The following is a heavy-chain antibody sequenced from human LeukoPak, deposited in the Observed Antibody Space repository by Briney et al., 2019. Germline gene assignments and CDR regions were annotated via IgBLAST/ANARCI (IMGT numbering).Heavy chain of an antibody. D-gene: IGHD2-15*01. V-gene: IGHV4-34*01. CDR3: ARIGCSGGSCYLNYYYGMDV. CDR1: GGSFSGYY. CDR2: INHSGST. Sequence: SETLSLTCAVYGGSFSGYYWSWNRQPPGKGLEWIGEINHSGSTNYNPSLKSRVTISVDTSKNQFSLKLSSVTAADTAVYYCARIGCSGGSCYLNYYYGMDVWGKGTTVTVSS. J-gene: IGHJ6*04.